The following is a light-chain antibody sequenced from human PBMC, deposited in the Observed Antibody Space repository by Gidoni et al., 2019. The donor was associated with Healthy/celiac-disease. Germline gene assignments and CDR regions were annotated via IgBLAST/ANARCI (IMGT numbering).Light chain of an antibody. CDR2: GAS. Sequence: IVLTQPPGTLSLSPGERATLSCRASQSVSSSYLAWYQQKPGQATRLLIYGASSRATGIPDRFSGSGSGTDFTLTISRLEPEDFAVYYCQQYGSSPWTFGQGTKVEIK. CDR3: QQYGSSPWT. CDR1: QSVSSSY. J-gene: IGKJ1*01. V-gene: IGKV3-20*01.